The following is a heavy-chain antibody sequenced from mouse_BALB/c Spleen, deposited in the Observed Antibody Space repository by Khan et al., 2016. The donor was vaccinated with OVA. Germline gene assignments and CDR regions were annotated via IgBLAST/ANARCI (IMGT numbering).Heavy chain of an antibody. V-gene: IGHV1-4*01. CDR3: VRDGAYHRNDGWFAY. CDR1: GYTFTSYT. Sequence: QVQLKESGAELARPGDSVKMSCKASGYTFTSYTIHWIKERPGQGLEWIGYINPSNGYTNYNQKFKDKATLTTDKSYTTAYLQLSCLTSDDSAVYNCVRDGAYHRNDGWFAYWGQGNLVTVSA. J-gene: IGHJ3*01. D-gene: IGHD2-14*01. CDR2: INPSNGYT.